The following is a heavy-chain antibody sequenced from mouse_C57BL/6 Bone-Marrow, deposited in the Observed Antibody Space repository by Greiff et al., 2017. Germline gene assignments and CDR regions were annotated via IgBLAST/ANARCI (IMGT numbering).Heavy chain of an antibody. CDR2: INPGSGGT. V-gene: IGHV1-54*01. CDR1: GYAFTNYL. J-gene: IGHJ1*03. D-gene: IGHD1-1*01. Sequence: QVQLKQSGAELVRPGTSVKVSCKASGYAFTNYLIEWVKQRPGQGLEWIVVINPGSGGTNYNEKFKGKATLTADKSSSTAYMQHSSLTSEDSAVYFCAIYYGSRHWYFDVWGTGTTVTVSS. CDR3: AIYYGSRHWYFDV.